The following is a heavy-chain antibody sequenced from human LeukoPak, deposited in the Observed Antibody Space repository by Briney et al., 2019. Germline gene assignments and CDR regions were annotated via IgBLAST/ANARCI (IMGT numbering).Heavy chain of an antibody. J-gene: IGHJ4*02. CDR3: AREQSGSGGWYTVDY. D-gene: IGHD6-19*01. V-gene: IGHV3-23*01. CDR1: GFTFSTYA. CDR2: IRSSGDRS. Sequence: GGSLRLSCAASGFTFSTYAISWVRQAPGKGLEWVSAIRSSGDRSYYADSVKGRFTISRDNSNDTLYLQMNSLRAEDTAVYFCAREQSGSGGWYTVDYWGQGTLVTVSS.